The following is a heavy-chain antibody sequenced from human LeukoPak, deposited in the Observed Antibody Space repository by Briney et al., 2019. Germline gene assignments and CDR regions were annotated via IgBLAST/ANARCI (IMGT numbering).Heavy chain of an antibody. Sequence: GGSLRLSCAASGFTFSSYSMNWVRQAPGKGLEWVSSISSSSSYIYYADSVKGRFTISRDNANNLLYLQMNSLRAEDTAVYYCARESFAARWDWGQGTLVTVSS. V-gene: IGHV3-21*01. D-gene: IGHD6-6*01. CDR2: ISSSSSYI. J-gene: IGHJ4*02. CDR3: ARESFAARWD. CDR1: GFTFSSYS.